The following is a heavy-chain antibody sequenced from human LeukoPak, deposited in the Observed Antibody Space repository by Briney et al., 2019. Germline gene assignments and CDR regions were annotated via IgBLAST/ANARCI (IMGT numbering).Heavy chain of an antibody. CDR3: ARDRRYYYGSGSYYMRHFDY. J-gene: IGHJ4*02. D-gene: IGHD3-10*01. CDR2: IYYSGST. V-gene: IGHV4-31*03. Sequence: KPSETLSLTCTVSGGSISSGGYYWSWIRQHPGKGLEWIGYIYYSGSTYYNPSLKSRVTISVDTSKNQFSLKLSSVTAADTAVYYCARDRRYYYGSGSYYMRHFDYWGQGTLVTVSS. CDR1: GGSISSGGYY.